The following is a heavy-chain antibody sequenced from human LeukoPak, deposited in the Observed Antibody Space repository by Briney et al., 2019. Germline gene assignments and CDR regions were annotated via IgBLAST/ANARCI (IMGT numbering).Heavy chain of an antibody. CDR3: AREQLGYCSGGSCYDNWFDP. CDR1: GYTFTSYD. V-gene: IGHV1-8*01. CDR2: MNPNSGNT. D-gene: IGHD2-15*01. Sequence: ASVKVSCKASGYTFTSYDINWVRQATGQGLEWMGWMNPNSGNTGYAQKFQGRVTMTRNTSISTAYMELSSLRSEDTAVYYCAREQLGYCSGGSCYDNWFDPWGQGILVTVSS. J-gene: IGHJ5*02.